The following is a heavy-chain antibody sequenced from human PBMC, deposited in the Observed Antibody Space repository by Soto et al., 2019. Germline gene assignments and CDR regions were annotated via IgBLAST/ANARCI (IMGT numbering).Heavy chain of an antibody. V-gene: IGHV4-31*03. Sequence: QVQLQESGPGLVKASQTLSLTCNVSGGSISSGGYYWTWTRQPPGKGLEWIGSIHHSGGTFYNPSLKSRVSISVDTSKNQFSLKLSSVTAADTAVYFCVRGVLSWGQGTLVTVSS. CDR2: IHHSGGT. CDR3: VRGVLS. D-gene: IGHD3-10*01. CDR1: GGSISSGGYY. J-gene: IGHJ1*01.